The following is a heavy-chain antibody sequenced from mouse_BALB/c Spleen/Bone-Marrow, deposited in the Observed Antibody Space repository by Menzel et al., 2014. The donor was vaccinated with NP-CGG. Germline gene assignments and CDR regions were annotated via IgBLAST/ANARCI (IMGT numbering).Heavy chain of an antibody. CDR2: IDPYSGGT. J-gene: IGHJ4*01. CDR3: ARELSRAMDY. V-gene: IGHV1S135*01. CDR1: GYAFTNYN. Sequence: EVKLVESGPELVKPGASVKVSCKASGYAFTNYNMFWVKPSHGKSLEWIGYIDPYSGGTNYNQKFKGKATLTVDKSSSTAYMHLNSLTSEDSAVYYCARELSRAMDYWGQGNSVTVSS. D-gene: IGHD2-12*01.